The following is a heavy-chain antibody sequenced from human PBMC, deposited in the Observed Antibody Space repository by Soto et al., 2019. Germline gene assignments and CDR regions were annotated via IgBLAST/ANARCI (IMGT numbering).Heavy chain of an antibody. V-gene: IGHV3-11*06. D-gene: IGHD2-2*03. J-gene: IGHJ4*02. CDR3: ARDREWIDY. CDR1: GFTFSDYY. Sequence: PGGSLRLSCAASGFTFSDYYMSWIRQAPGKGLEWVSYISSSSSYTNYADSVKGRFTISRDNAKKSLYLQMNSLRAEDTAVYYCARDREWIDYWGQGTLVTVSS. CDR2: ISSSSSYT.